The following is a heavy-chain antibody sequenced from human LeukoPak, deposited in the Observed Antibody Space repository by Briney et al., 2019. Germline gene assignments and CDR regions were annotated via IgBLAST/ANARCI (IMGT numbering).Heavy chain of an antibody. D-gene: IGHD6-13*01. Sequence: GGSLRLSCAVSGFSFNSHWMNWVRQAPGRGLERVASINKDGSEKYYEDSVKGRFIMSRDNAKNSLYLQRNSLRVEDTAIYYCARDGEAAGLYLDYWGQGTLVTVSS. CDR1: GFSFNSHW. J-gene: IGHJ4*02. V-gene: IGHV3-7*01. CDR2: INKDGSEK. CDR3: ARDGEAAGLYLDY.